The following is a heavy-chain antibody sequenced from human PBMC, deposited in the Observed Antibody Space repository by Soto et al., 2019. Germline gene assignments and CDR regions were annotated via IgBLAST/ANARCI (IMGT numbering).Heavy chain of an antibody. CDR3: ARGEGEDIVATIGEYNWFDP. Sequence: SVKVACLAPAYPFTSYGISLVRQAPGQGLEWMGWISAYNGNTNYAQKLQGRVTMTTDTSTSTAYMELRSLRSDETAVYYCARGEGEDIVATIGEYNWFDPWGQGTLVTVSS. D-gene: IGHD5-12*01. J-gene: IGHJ5*02. CDR2: ISAYNGNT. V-gene: IGHV1-18*01. CDR1: AYPFTSYG.